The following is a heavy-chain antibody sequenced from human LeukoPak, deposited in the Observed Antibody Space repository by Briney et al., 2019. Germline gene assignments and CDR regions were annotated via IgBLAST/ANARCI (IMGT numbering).Heavy chain of an antibody. Sequence: PSETPSLTCAVYGGSFSGYYWSWIRQSPGKGLEWIGEINHSGSTNYNPSLKSRVTISVDTSKNQFSLKLSSVTAADTAVYYCARQRYQLTFDYWGQGTLVTVSS. CDR1: GGSFSGYY. CDR2: INHSGST. D-gene: IGHD2-2*01. J-gene: IGHJ4*02. V-gene: IGHV4-34*01. CDR3: ARQRYQLTFDY.